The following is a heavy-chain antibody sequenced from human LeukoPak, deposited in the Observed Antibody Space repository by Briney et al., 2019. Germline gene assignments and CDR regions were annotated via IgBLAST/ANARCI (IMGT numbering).Heavy chain of an antibody. D-gene: IGHD6-13*01. J-gene: IGHJ4*02. CDR3: ARGRLSGSSHFDS. V-gene: IGHV4-59*11. CDR1: GGSINSHY. CDR2: IYYTGSA. Sequence: SETLSLTCTVSGGSINSHYGNWVRQPQGKGLEWIGYIYYTGSATYNPSLSSQVTISVDTSNNQFSLKLTSVTAADTAVYYCARGRLSGSSHFDSWGQGTLVTVSS.